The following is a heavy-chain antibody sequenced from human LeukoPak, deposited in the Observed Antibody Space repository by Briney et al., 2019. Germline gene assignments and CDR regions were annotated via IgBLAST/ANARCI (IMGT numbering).Heavy chain of an antibody. D-gene: IGHD3-22*01. V-gene: IGHV4-30-4*01. CDR2: IYYSGST. CDR3: ARDAYYYDSSATPGA. CDR1: GGSISSGDYY. J-gene: IGHJ5*02. Sequence: SETLSLTCTVSGGSISSGDYYWSWIRQPPGKGLEWIGHIYYSGSTYYNPSLKSRVTISVDTSKNQFSLKLSSVTAADTAVYYCARDAYYYDSSATPGAWGQGTLVTVSS.